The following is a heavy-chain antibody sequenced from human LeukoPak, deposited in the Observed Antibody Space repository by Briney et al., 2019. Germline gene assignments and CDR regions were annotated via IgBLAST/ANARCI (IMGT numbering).Heavy chain of an antibody. CDR3: ARDPWATYSDYDSSY. V-gene: IGHV1-2*02. Sequence: ASVKVSCKASGYTFNNYDINWVRQAPGQGLEWMGWINPNSGGTKYAQKFQGRVTMTRDTSISTTYMELSRLRSDDTAVYYCARDPWATYSDYDSSYWGQGTLVTVSS. J-gene: IGHJ4*02. CDR2: INPNSGGT. D-gene: IGHD5-12*01. CDR1: GYTFNNYD.